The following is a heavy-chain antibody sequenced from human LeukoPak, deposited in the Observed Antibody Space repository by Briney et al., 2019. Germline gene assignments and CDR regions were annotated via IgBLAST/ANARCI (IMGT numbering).Heavy chain of an antibody. Sequence: GGSLRLSCVVSGLTFSNYCMTWVRQVPGKGLEWVGQTVSEIDGGTTDYATPVKGRFTISRDDSKSTLYLQMNSLKIEDTAVYYCTTDEDWNYARKDVWGQGATVIVSS. D-gene: IGHD1-7*01. CDR2: TVSEIDGGTT. CDR3: TTDEDWNYARKDV. J-gene: IGHJ6*02. CDR1: GLTFSNYC. V-gene: IGHV3-15*04.